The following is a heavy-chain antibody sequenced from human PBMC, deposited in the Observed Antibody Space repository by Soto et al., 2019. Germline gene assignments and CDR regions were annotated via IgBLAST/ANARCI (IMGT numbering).Heavy chain of an antibody. D-gene: IGHD2-21*01. Sequence: APVKVSCKASGYTFTGYYMHWVRQAPGQGLEWMGWINPNSGGTNYAQKFQGWVTMTRDTSISTAYMELSRLRSDDTAVYYCARSVGPYSLNGFDYWGQGTLVTVSS. V-gene: IGHV1-2*04. J-gene: IGHJ4*02. CDR2: INPNSGGT. CDR1: GYTFTGYY. CDR3: ARSVGPYSLNGFDY.